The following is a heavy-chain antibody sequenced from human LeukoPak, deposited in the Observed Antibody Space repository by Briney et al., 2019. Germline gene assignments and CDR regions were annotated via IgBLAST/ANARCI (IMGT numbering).Heavy chain of an antibody. CDR2: MNPNSGNT. J-gene: IGHJ6*02. V-gene: IGHV1-8*01. CDR3: ARALIAAAGKQGYYGMDV. CDR1: GYTFTSYD. Sequence: APVKVSCKASGYTFTSYDINWVRQATGQGLEWMGWMNPNSGNTGYAQKFQGRVTMTRNTSISTAYMELSSLRSEDTAVYYCARALIAAAGKQGYYGMDVWGQGTTVTVSS. D-gene: IGHD6-13*01.